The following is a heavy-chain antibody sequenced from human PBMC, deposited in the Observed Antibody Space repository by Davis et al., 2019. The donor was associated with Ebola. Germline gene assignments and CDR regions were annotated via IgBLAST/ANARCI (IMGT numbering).Heavy chain of an antibody. CDR2: ISGSGFYI. J-gene: IGHJ3*01. Sequence: GESLKISCAASGFTFSSYAMTWVRQAPGKGLEWVSSISGSGFYIYYTDSVKGRFTISRDNAKNSLYLQMNSLRAEDTAVYYCAGGKDSSGWYGDDAFDFWGQGTMVTVSS. V-gene: IGHV3-21*01. D-gene: IGHD6-19*01. CDR1: GFTFSSYA. CDR3: AGGKDSSGWYGDDAFDF.